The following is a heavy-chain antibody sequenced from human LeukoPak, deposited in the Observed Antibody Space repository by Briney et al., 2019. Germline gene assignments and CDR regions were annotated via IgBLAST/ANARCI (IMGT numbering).Heavy chain of an antibody. D-gene: IGHD5-24*01. CDR1: GFTFSSYG. J-gene: IGHJ1*01. CDR3: AREMVEMATIFGYFQH. Sequence: GGSLRLSCAASGFTFSSYGMHWVRQAPGKGLEWVAVIWYDGSNKYYADSVKGRFTISRDNSKNTLYLQMNSLRAEDMAVYYCAREMVEMATIFGYFQHWGQGTLVTVSS. V-gene: IGHV3-33*01. CDR2: IWYDGSNK.